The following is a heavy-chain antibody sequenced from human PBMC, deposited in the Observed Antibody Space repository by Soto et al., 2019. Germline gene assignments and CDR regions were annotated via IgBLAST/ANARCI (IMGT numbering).Heavy chain of an antibody. D-gene: IGHD6-13*01. CDR3: ARALSSAAGLYFDY. CDR1: CGSSSSYY. V-gene: IGHV4-4*07. Sequence: SETLSLTCTFSCGSSSSYYWSWLRQPAGKGLEWIGRIHTTENTNYNPSLKSRVTMSVDTSNNQFSLRLSSLTAADTAVYYCARALSSAAGLYFDYWGQGTLVTVSS. J-gene: IGHJ4*02. CDR2: IHTTENT.